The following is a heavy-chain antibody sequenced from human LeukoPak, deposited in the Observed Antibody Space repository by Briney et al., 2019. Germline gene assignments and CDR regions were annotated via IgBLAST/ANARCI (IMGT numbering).Heavy chain of an antibody. V-gene: IGHV3-23*01. J-gene: IGHJ4*02. D-gene: IGHD5-12*01. Sequence: GGSLRVSCAASGFPFSSYAMSWVRQAPGKGLEWVSPISGSGVSTFYADSVKGRFTISRDNAKNTLYLQMNSLRAEDTAVYYCARGEVYQGVRRGYSRYDSGPGCYWGRGTLVTVSS. CDR1: GFPFSSYA. CDR2: ISGSGVST. CDR3: ARGEVYQGVRRGYSRYDSGPGCY.